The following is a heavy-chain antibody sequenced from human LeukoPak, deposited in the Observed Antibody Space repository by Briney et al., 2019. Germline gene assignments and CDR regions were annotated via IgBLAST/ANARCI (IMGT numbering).Heavy chain of an antibody. CDR3: ARVQSRLSWFDP. J-gene: IGHJ5*02. CDR2: IYYSGST. Sequence: SETLSLTCTVSGGSISSSSYYWGWIRLPPGKGLEWIGSIYYSGSTYYNPSLKSRVTISVDTSKNQFSLKLSSVTAADTAVYYCARVQSRLSWFDPWGQGTLVTVSS. V-gene: IGHV4-39*07. CDR1: GGSISSSSYY.